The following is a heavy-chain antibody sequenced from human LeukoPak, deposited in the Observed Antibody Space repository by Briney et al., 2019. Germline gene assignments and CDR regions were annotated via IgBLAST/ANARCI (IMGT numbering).Heavy chain of an antibody. CDR3: ARGAYSYGATYWFDP. V-gene: IGHV3-11*01. J-gene: IGHJ5*02. CDR1: GFTFSDYY. D-gene: IGHD5-18*01. CDR2: ISSSGSTI. Sequence: PGGSLRLSCAASGFTFSDYYMSWIRQAPGKGLEWVSYISSSGSTIYYADSVKGRFTISRDNAKNSLYLQMNSLRAEDMAVYYYARGAYSYGATYWFDPWGQGTLVTVSS.